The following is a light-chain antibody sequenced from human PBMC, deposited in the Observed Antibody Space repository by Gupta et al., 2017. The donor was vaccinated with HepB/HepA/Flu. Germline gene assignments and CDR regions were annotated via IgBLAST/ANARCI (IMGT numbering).Light chain of an antibody. J-gene: IGLJ2*01. CDR1: SSDVGGYNS. Sequence: QSGLTQPASVSGSPGQSITISCTGTSSDVGGYNSVSWYQQYPGRAPKLLIYDVSNRPSGVSNRFSGSKPGNSASLTISGLQAEDEAVYYCTSFRSGSTLVIFGGGTELTVL. CDR2: DVS. V-gene: IGLV2-14*03. CDR3: TSFRSGSTLVI.